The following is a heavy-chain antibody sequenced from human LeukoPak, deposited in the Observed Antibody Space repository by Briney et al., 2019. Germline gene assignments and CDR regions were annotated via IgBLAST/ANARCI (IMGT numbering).Heavy chain of an antibody. CDR1: GFTFSSYG. Sequence: GGSLRLSCAASGFTFSSYGMTWVRQAPGKGLEWVSAISGGGYNTYYADSVKGRFTISREGSRDTLYLQMNSLRAEDTAVSYCAKMSDYGDPSYFDYWGQGTLVTVSS. V-gene: IGHV3-23*01. D-gene: IGHD4-17*01. J-gene: IGHJ4*02. CDR3: AKMSDYGDPSYFDY. CDR2: ISGGGYNT.